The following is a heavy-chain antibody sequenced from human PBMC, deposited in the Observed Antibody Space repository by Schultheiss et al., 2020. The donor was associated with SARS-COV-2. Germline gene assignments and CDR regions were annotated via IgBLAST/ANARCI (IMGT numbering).Heavy chain of an antibody. J-gene: IGHJ4*02. CDR3: ARDNCSGGKCFSGFDY. CDR1: GDSVSSNSAA. CDR2: TNYRSKCYY. D-gene: IGHD2-15*01. Sequence: SETLSLTCVISGDSVSSNSAAWTWIRQSPSRGLEWLGRTNYRSKCYYDYAVSVKSRISINPDTSKNQFSLQLNSVTPEDTGVYYCARDNCSGGKCFSGFDYWGQGTLVTVSS. V-gene: IGHV6-1*01.